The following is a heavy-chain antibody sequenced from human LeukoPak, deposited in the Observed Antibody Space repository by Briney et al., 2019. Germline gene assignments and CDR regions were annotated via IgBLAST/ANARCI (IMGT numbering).Heavy chain of an antibody. V-gene: IGHV3-23*01. Sequence: PGGSLRLSCAASGFTFSSYSIHWVRQAPGKGLEWVSAISGSGGSTYYADSVKGRFTISRDNSKNTLYLQMNSLRAEDTAVYYCAKLPYDILTPCYFDYWGQGTLVTVSS. D-gene: IGHD3-9*01. CDR2: ISGSGGST. CDR1: GFTFSSYS. CDR3: AKLPYDILTPCYFDY. J-gene: IGHJ4*02.